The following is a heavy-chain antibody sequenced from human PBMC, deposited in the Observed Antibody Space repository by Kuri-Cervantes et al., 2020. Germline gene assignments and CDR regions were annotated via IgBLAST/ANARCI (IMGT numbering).Heavy chain of an antibody. CDR1: GYTFTSYD. V-gene: IGHV1-8*01. CDR2: MNPNSGNT. D-gene: IGHD3-10*01. CDR3: ARLIASRSRIDY. J-gene: IGHJ4*02. Sequence: ASVXXXXXASGYTFTSYDINWVRQATGQGLGWMGWMNPNSGNTGYAQKFQGRVTMTRNTSISTAYMELSSLRSEDTAVYYCARLIASRSRIDYWGQGTLVTVSS.